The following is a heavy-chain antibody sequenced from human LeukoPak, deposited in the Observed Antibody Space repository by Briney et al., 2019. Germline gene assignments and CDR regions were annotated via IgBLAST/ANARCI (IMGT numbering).Heavy chain of an antibody. V-gene: IGHV3-23*01. J-gene: IGHJ4*02. Sequence: GGSLRLSCAASGFTFSSYAMNWVRQAPGKGLEWVSGISGSGGTTYYADSVKGRFTISRDNSKNTLYLQMNSLRAEDTALYYCAKGSYSGGKSHPNFDYWGQGTLVTVSS. D-gene: IGHD4-23*01. CDR3: AKGSYSGGKSHPNFDY. CDR2: ISGSGGTT. CDR1: GFTFSSYA.